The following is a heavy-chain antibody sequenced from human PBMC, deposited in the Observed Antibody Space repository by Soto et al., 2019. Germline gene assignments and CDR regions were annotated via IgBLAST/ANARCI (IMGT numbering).Heavy chain of an antibody. CDR2: IQQVGGDQ. Sequence: EVQLVESGGGLVQPGGSLRLSCVASGFTFTNYWMHWVRQTAGKRLEWLADIQQVGGDQNYVDSVRGRFTISRDNAKNSLYLQMSSLTAADTAVYFCARGARGKDSTWGRGTLVTVSS. CDR3: ARGARGKDST. J-gene: IGHJ1*01. D-gene: IGHD4-4*01. CDR1: GFTFTNYW. V-gene: IGHV3-7*01.